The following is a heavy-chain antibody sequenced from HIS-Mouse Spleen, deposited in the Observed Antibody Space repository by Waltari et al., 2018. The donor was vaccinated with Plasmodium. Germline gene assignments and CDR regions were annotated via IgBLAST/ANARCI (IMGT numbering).Heavy chain of an antibody. J-gene: IGHJ4*02. Sequence: QVQLQESGPGLVKPSETLSLTCTVSGGSISSYYWRWIRQPPGKGLEWIGYIDYSGSTNYNPSLKSRVTISVDTSKNQFSLKLSSVTAADTAVYYCARLRYSYGYFDYWGQGTLVTVSS. V-gene: IGHV4-59*08. CDR1: GGSISSYY. D-gene: IGHD5-18*01. CDR3: ARLRYSYGYFDY. CDR2: IDYSGST.